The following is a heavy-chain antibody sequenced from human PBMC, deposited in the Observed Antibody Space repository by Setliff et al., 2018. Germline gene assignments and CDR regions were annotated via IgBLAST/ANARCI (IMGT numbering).Heavy chain of an antibody. D-gene: IGHD6-6*01. J-gene: IGHJ5*02. CDR3: ARGRNVAARLRDT. Sequence: SETLSLTCTAYGGTFSDYSWTWIRQPPGKGLEWIGEINHSGTTNYNPSLRXXXXXTVXXXXXXXXXXXXXXXXXXXAXYYWARGRNVAARLRDTWGQGSRVTVSS. CDR2: INHSGTT. V-gene: IGHV4-34*08. CDR1: GGTFSDYS.